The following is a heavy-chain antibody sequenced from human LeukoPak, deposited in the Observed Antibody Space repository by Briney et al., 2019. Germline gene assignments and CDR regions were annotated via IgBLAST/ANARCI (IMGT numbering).Heavy chain of an antibody. V-gene: IGHV3-30*18. Sequence: GGSLRLSCAASGITFSSYGMHWVRQAPGKGLEWVAVISYDGSNKYYADSVKGRFTISRDNSKNTLYLQMNSLRAEDTAVYYCAKWVDTVMVLDYWGQGTLVTVSS. CDR3: AKWVDTVMVLDY. CDR1: GITFSSYG. CDR2: ISYDGSNK. D-gene: IGHD5-18*01. J-gene: IGHJ4*02.